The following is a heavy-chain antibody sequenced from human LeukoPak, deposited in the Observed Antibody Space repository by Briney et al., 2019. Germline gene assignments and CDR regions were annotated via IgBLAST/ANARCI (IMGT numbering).Heavy chain of an antibody. CDR1: GFTFSSYS. J-gene: IGHJ5*02. D-gene: IGHD6-6*01. Sequence: GGSLRLSCAASGFTFSSYSMHWVRQAPGKGLEWVALISYDGSSRYYVDSVKGRFITSRDNSKNTLYLQMNSLGAEDTAVYYCARDLAARPDNWFDPWGQGTLVTVSS. V-gene: IGHV3-30*07. CDR3: ARDLAARPDNWFDP. CDR2: ISYDGSSR.